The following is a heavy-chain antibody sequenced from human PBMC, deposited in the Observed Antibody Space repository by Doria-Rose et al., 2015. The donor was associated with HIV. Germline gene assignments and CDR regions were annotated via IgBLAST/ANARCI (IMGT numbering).Heavy chain of an antibody. J-gene: IGHJ4*02. CDR1: GFIFDDYA. Sequence: GPVQPGRSLRLSCVASGFIFDDYAMHRVRQAPGKGLEWLSGISWNSAKIDYADSVKGRFTISRDNAKNSLYLQMDSLRVEDSALYYCVKDMKYSSTLYYFHYWGQGTLVTVSS. D-gene: IGHD6-13*01. CDR2: ISWNSAKI. CDR3: VKDMKYSSTLYYFHY. V-gene: IGHV3-9*01.